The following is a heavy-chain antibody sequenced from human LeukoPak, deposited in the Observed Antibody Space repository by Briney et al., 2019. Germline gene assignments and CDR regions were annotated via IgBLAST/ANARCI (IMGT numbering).Heavy chain of an antibody. V-gene: IGHV5-51*01. D-gene: IGHD2-2*01. CDR3: ARLVVPAAISY. Sequence: GESLKISCKASGYKITNYWIGWVRQMSGKGLEWMGIINPGDSETNYSPSFQGQVTISVDKSVSTAYLQWTSLKASDTAMYYCARLVVPAAISYWGQGTLVNVFS. CDR1: GYKITNYW. J-gene: IGHJ4*02. CDR2: INPGDSET.